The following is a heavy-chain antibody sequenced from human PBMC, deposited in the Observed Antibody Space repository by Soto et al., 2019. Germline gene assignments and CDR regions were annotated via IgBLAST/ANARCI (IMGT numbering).Heavy chain of an antibody. CDR3: AKEWSGWSPARLSDP. J-gene: IGHJ5*02. Sequence: GVSLRLSCAASGFTFSSYGMHWVRQAPGKGLEWVAVITYDGSNKYYADSVKGRFTISRDNSKNTLYLQMNSLRAEDTAVYYCAKEWSGWSPARLSDPWGQGTLVTVSS. V-gene: IGHV3-30*18. CDR2: ITYDGSNK. D-gene: IGHD6-19*01. CDR1: GFTFSSYG.